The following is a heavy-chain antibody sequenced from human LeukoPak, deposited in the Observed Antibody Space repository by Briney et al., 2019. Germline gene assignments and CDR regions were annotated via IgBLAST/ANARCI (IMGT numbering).Heavy chain of an antibody. J-gene: IGHJ4*02. V-gene: IGHV3-23*01. Sequence: PGGSLRLSCAASGFTFSSYAMSWVRQAPGKGLEWVSAISGSGGSTYYADSVKGRFTISRDNSKNTLYLQMNSLRAEDTAVYYCARAWGCSGGSCQDYWGQGTLVTVSS. CDR1: GFTFSSYA. CDR2: ISGSGGST. D-gene: IGHD2-15*01. CDR3: ARAWGCSGGSCQDY.